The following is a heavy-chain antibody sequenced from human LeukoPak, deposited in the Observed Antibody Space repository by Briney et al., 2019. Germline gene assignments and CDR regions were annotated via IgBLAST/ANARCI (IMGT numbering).Heavy chain of an antibody. CDR3: ARGRGEIFAINVFYYYYMDV. Sequence: ASVKVSCKASGYTFTSYDINWVRQATGQGLEWMGWMNPNSGNTGYAQKFQGRVAMTTDTSTSIAYMDLRSLRSDDTAVYYCARGRGEIFAINVFYYYYMDVWGEGTTVTVSS. CDR1: GYTFTSYD. V-gene: IGHV1-8*01. J-gene: IGHJ6*03. D-gene: IGHD3-16*01. CDR2: MNPNSGNT.